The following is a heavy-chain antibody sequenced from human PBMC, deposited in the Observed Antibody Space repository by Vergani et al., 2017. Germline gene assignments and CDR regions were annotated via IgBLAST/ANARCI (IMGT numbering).Heavy chain of an antibody. Sequence: QITLKESGPTLVKPTQTLTLTCTFSGFSLNTRGVSVAWIRQPPGKALDWLDLIYWNDDQHYRPSLNNRVTITKDTSKNQVVLTITNMDYVDTGTYYCVYRKTVCGTTGCFYPFYYYYYMDVWGKGTTVTVSS. CDR1: GFSLNTRGVS. D-gene: IGHD1-7*01. CDR2: IYWNDDQ. V-gene: IGHV2-5*04. CDR3: VYRKTVCGTTGCFYPFYYYYYMDV. J-gene: IGHJ6*03.